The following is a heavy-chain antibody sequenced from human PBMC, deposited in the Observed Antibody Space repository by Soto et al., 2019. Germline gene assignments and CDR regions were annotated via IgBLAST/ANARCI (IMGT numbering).Heavy chain of an antibody. CDR3: ARDGRYSGSYGGYYFDY. V-gene: IGHV1-18*01. D-gene: IGHD1-26*01. Sequence: QVQLVQSGAEVKKPGASVKVSCKASGYTFTSYGISWVRQAPGQGLEWMGWISANNGNTNYAQKIQGRVTMTSDTSTSTAYMELRSLRSDDTAVYYCARDGRYSGSYGGYYFDYWGQGTLVTVSS. CDR1: GYTFTSYG. CDR2: ISANNGNT. J-gene: IGHJ4*02.